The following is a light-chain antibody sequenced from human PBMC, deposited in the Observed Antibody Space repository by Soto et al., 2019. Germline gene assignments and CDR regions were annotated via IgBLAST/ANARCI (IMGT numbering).Light chain of an antibody. CDR3: QQRSSGSLLT. J-gene: IGKJ4*01. CDR1: QSVNSY. V-gene: IGKV3-11*01. Sequence: EIVLTQSPATLSLSPGERATLSCRASQSVNSYLAWYQQKPGQAPRLLLYDASNRATGIPARFSGGGSGTDCAHTISSLEPEDFAIYYCQQRSSGSLLTFGGGTKVEIK. CDR2: DAS.